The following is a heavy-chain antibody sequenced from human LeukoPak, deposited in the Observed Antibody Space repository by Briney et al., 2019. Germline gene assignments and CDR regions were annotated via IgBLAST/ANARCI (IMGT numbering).Heavy chain of an antibody. CDR2: IYPGDTRT. CDR1: GYIFTSYW. Sequence: GESLKISCKDSGYIFTSYWIGWGRQMPGKGLEGMGIIYPGDTRTRYSPSFQGQVTNSAYNSISTAYLQWSSLKASDTAMYYSARLPNYNGSGSYFAWIDYWGQGTLVTVSS. D-gene: IGHD3-10*01. V-gene: IGHV5-51*01. J-gene: IGHJ4*02. CDR3: ARLPNYNGSGSYFAWIDY.